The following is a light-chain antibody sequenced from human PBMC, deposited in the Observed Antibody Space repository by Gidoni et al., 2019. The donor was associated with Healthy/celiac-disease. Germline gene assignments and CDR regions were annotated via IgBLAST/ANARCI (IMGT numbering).Light chain of an antibody. Sequence: AIRMTQSPSSFSASTGDRVTITCRASQGISSYLAWYQQKPGKAPKLLIYAASTLQRGVPSRFSGSGYGKDFTLTISCLQSEDFETYYCQQYYSYPITFGQGTRLEIK. CDR1: QGISSY. CDR3: QQYYSYPIT. J-gene: IGKJ5*01. CDR2: AAS. V-gene: IGKV1-8*01.